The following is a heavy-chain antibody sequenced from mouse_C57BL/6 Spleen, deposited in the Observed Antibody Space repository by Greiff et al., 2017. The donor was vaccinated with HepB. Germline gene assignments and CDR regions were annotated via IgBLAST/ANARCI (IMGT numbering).Heavy chain of an antibody. Sequence: QVQLKESGAELVRPGASVTLSCKASGYTFTDYEMHWVKQTPVHGLEWIGAIDPETGGTAYNQKFKGKAILTADKSSSTAYMELRSLTSEDSAVYYCTIMGYFDVWGTGTTVTVSS. CDR1: GYTFTDYE. J-gene: IGHJ1*03. V-gene: IGHV1-15*01. CDR3: TIMGYFDV. CDR2: IDPETGGT.